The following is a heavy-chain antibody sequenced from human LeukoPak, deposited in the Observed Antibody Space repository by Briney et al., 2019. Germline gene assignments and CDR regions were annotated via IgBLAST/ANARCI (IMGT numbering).Heavy chain of an antibody. D-gene: IGHD5-24*01. V-gene: IGHV4-39*07. Sequence: PSETLSLTCTVSGGSISSSSFHWGWIRQPPGKGLEWIGTIFYSGSTNYNPSLRSRVTISVDTSKNQFSLRLSSVTAADTAVYYCARSVEMATVVDWYFDLWGRGTLVTVSS. J-gene: IGHJ2*01. CDR1: GGSISSSSFH. CDR3: ARSVEMATVVDWYFDL. CDR2: IFYSGST.